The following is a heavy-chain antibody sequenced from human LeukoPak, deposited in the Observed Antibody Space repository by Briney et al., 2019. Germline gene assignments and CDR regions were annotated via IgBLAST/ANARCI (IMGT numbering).Heavy chain of an antibody. V-gene: IGHV3-30*18. CDR1: GFTFSSYG. CDR2: ISYDGSNK. Sequence: GGSLRLSCAASGFTFSSYGMHWVRQAPGKGLEWVAVISYDGSNKYYADSVKGRFTISRDNSKNTLYLQMNSLRAEDTAVYYCAKDRYINPGIAVTLADYWGQGTLVTVSS. D-gene: IGHD6-19*01. CDR3: AKDRYINPGIAVTLADY. J-gene: IGHJ4*02.